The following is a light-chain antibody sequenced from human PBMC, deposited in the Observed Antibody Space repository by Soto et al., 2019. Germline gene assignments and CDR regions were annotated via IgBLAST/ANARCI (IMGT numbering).Light chain of an antibody. V-gene: IGLV1-40*01. J-gene: IGLJ1*01. CDR2: GNS. CDR3: QSYDSSLSGYV. CDR1: SSNIGAGYD. Sequence: QSVLTQPPSVSGAPGQRVTISCTGISSNIGAGYDVHWYQQLPGTAPKLLIYGNSNRPSGVPDRFSGSKSGTSASLAITGVQAEDEADYCCQSYDSSLSGYVFGTGTKVTVL.